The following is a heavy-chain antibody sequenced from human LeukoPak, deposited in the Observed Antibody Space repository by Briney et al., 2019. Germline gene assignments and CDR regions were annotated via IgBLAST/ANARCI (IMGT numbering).Heavy chain of an antibody. CDR3: ARASGSGYSRYFDY. CDR1: GGSFSGYY. CDR2: INHSGST. J-gene: IGHJ4*02. V-gene: IGHV4-34*01. Sequence: SETLSLTCAVYGGSFSGYYWSWIRQPPGKGLEWIGEINHSGSTNYNPSLKSRVTISVDTSKNQFSLKLSSVTAADTAVYYCARASGSGYSRYFDYWGQGTLVTVSS. D-gene: IGHD3-22*01.